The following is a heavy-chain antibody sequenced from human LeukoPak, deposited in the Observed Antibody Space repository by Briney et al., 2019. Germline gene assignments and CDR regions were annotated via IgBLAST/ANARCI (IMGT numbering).Heavy chain of an antibody. D-gene: IGHD2-2*01. J-gene: IGHJ5*02. CDR2: INPNSGGT. CDR3: AREPVVLVPAAILNWFDP. CDR1: GYTFTGYY. V-gene: IGHV1-2*02. Sequence: GASVKVSCKASGYTFTGYYIHWVRQAPGQGLEWMGWINPNSGGTNYAQKFQGRVTMTRDTSISIAYMELSRLRSDDTAVYYCAREPVVLVPAAILNWFDPWGQGTLVTVSS.